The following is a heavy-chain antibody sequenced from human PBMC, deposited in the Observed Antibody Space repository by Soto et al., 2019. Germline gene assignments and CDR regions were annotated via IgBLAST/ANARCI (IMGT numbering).Heavy chain of an antibody. J-gene: IGHJ4*02. D-gene: IGHD5-18*01. Sequence: QLQLQESGPGLVKPSETLSLTCTVSGGSISSSSYYWGWIRQPPGKGLEWIGSIYYSGSTYYNPSLKSRVTISVDTSKNQFSLKLSSVTAADTAVYYCARSIQLWLMRAFDYWGQGTLVTVSS. CDR2: IYYSGST. CDR3: ARSIQLWLMRAFDY. V-gene: IGHV4-39*01. CDR1: GGSISSSSYY.